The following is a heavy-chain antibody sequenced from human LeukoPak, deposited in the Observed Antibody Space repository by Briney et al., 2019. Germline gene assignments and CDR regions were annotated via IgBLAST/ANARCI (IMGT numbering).Heavy chain of an antibody. D-gene: IGHD2-2*01. CDR1: GFTFSSYA. Sequence: GGSLRLSCAASGFTFSSYAMSWVRQAPGKGLEWVSSISGSGGSTYFADSVKGRFTISRDNSKNTLYLQMNSLSAEDTAVYYCAKDLWGYCSSPTCAKTFDYWGQGTQVTVFS. CDR3: AKDLWGYCSSPTCAKTFDY. CDR2: ISGSGGST. V-gene: IGHV3-23*01. J-gene: IGHJ4*02.